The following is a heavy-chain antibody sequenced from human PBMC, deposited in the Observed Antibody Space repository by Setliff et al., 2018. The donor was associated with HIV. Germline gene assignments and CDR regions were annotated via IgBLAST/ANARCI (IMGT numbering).Heavy chain of an antibody. D-gene: IGHD3-10*01. CDR2: IITVLDIT. CDR1: GYTFTSHY. J-gene: IGHJ3*02. V-gene: IGHV1-46*01. Sequence: ASVKVSCKASGYTFTSHYIHWVRQAPGQGLEWMGQIITVLDITDYAQKFQGRVTITADESTSTMYMELSSLRFDDTAVYYCAGPRGDEAFDIWGQGTMVTVSS. CDR3: AGPRGDEAFDI.